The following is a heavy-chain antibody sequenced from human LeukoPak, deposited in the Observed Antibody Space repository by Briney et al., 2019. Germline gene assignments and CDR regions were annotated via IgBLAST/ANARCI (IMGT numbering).Heavy chain of an antibody. CDR1: GFTFSSHA. D-gene: IGHD4-11*01. CDR3: AKGQNDSSNYLFDY. Sequence: GGSLRLSCAASGFTFSSHAMSWVRRAPGKGLEWVSLICGSGVDTYYADSVKGRFTISRDNSKNTVYVQRNSLGAEDTAVYYCAKGQNDSSNYLFDYWGQGTLVTVSS. J-gene: IGHJ4*02. V-gene: IGHV3-23*01. CDR2: ICGSGVDT.